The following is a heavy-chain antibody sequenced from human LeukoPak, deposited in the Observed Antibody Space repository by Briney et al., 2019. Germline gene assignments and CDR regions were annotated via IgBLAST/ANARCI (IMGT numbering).Heavy chain of an antibody. V-gene: IGHV3-11*01. D-gene: IGHD4-23*01. CDR3: ARGRWELHDAFDI. CDR2: ISYSGNTV. CDR1: GFTFSVYF. J-gene: IGHJ3*02. Sequence: GGSLRLSCAASGFTFSVYFMTWIRQAPGKGLEWVSYISYSGNTVYYAESVKGRSTISRDNAKRSVYLQVNSLRAEDTAVYYCARGRWELHDAFDIWGQGTMVTVSS.